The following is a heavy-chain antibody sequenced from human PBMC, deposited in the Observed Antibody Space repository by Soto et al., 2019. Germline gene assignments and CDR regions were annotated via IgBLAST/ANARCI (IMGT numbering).Heavy chain of an antibody. CDR1: VFTFSSYA. Sequence: GSLRLSCAASVFTFSSYAMSWVRQAPGKGLEWVSAISGSGGSTYYADSVKGRFTISRDNSKNTLYLQMNSLRAEDTAVYYCAKGMMGCSSTSCYDLDVWGQGTTVTVSS. CDR2: ISGSGGST. D-gene: IGHD2-2*01. V-gene: IGHV3-23*01. J-gene: IGHJ6*02. CDR3: AKGMMGCSSTSCYDLDV.